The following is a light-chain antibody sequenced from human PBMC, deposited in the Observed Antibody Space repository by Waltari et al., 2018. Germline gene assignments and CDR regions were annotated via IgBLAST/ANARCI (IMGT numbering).Light chain of an antibody. CDR3: QSYDTTLSVV. CDR2: GSS. CDR1: GSNIGACYD. V-gene: IGLV1-40*01. Sequence: QSVLTPPPSVSGPPGQRVTISCTGSGSNIGACYDVTWYQQVPRAAPKLLLYGSSSRPLGVPDRFFGSTSGTSASLAITGLQAEDEAVYYCQSYDTTLSVVFGGGTKLTVL. J-gene: IGLJ3*02.